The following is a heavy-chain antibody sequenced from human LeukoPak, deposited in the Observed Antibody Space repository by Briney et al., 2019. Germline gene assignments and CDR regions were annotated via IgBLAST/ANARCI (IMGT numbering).Heavy chain of an antibody. CDR2: ISYDGRNK. V-gene: IGHV3-30*03. J-gene: IGHJ4*02. Sequence: GRSLRLSCAASGFTFSSYGMHWVRQAPGKGLEWVALISYDGRNKYYADSVKGRFTISRDNSKNTLYLQMNSLRAEDTAVYYCARDRGFSSGWPLGYWGQGTLVTVSS. CDR1: GFTFSSYG. CDR3: ARDRGFSSGWPLGY. D-gene: IGHD6-19*01.